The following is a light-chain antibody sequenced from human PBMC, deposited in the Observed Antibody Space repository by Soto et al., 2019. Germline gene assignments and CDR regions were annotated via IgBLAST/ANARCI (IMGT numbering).Light chain of an antibody. CDR2: KAS. V-gene: IGKV1-5*03. Sequence: DIQITQAPSILSASVGDRVTITCRASQSIDTWLALHQQKPGKAPKLLISKASNLESGVPSRFSGSGSGTEFTLTISSLQPDDFATYYCQQYNSYRAFGQGTKVDIK. J-gene: IGKJ1*01. CDR1: QSIDTW. CDR3: QQYNSYRA.